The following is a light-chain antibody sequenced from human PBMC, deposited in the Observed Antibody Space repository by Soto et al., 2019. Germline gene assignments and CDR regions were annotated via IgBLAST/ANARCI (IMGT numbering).Light chain of an antibody. Sequence: AIQLTQSPSSLSASVGDTVTITCRASQGITNCLAWYQQTPGKPPKVLIYDASTLESGVPSRFSGSGSGTDFTLTINSLQPDDFGSYYCQQFIAYPHTFGQGTKLEIK. CDR3: QQFIAYPHT. CDR1: QGITNC. V-gene: IGKV1-13*02. CDR2: DAS. J-gene: IGKJ2*01.